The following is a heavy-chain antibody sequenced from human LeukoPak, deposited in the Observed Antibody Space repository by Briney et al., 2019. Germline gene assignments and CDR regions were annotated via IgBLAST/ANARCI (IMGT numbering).Heavy chain of an antibody. CDR2: ISAYNGNT. D-gene: IGHD3-10*01. CDR1: GYTFTSYG. CDR3: ARGLITMVRGVTSNWFDP. V-gene: IGHV1-18*01. Sequence: ASVTVSCKASGYTFTSYGISWVRQAPGQGLEWMGGISAYNGNTNYAQKLQGRVTMTTDTSTSTAYMELRSLRSDDTAVYYCARGLITMVRGVTSNWFDPWGQGTLVTVSS. J-gene: IGHJ5*02.